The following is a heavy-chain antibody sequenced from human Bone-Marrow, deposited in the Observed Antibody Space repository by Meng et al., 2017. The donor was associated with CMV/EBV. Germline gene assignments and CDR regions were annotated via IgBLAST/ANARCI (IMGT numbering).Heavy chain of an antibody. V-gene: IGHV2-26*01. CDR1: GFSLSNARMG. Sequence: SGPTLVKPTQTLTLTRTVSGFSLSNARMGVSWIRQPPGKALEWLAHIFSNDEKSYSTSLKSRLTISKDTSKSQVVLTMTNMDPVDTATYYCARIEEYSSSSGNYYGMDVWGQGTTVTVSS. CDR3: ARIEEYSSSSGNYYGMDV. D-gene: IGHD6-6*01. CDR2: IFSNDEK. J-gene: IGHJ6*02.